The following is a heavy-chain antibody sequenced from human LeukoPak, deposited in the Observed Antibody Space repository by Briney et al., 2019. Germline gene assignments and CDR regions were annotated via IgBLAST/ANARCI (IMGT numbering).Heavy chain of an antibody. D-gene: IGHD3-10*01. CDR2: IKQDGSEK. CDR1: GFTVSNYL. J-gene: IGHJ4*02. V-gene: IGHV3-7*03. Sequence: GGSLRLSCTASGFTVSNYLMSWVRQAPGKGLEWVANIKQDGSEKYYVDSVKGRFTISRDNAKNSLYLQMNSLRAEDTAVYYCARVRYGSGSRFDYWGQGALVTVSS. CDR3: ARVRYGSGSRFDY.